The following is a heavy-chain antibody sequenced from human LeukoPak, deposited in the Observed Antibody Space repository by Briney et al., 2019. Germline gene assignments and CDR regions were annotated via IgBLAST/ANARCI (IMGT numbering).Heavy chain of an antibody. J-gene: IGHJ6*02. CDR3: YGGNRFGMDV. D-gene: IGHD4-23*01. V-gene: IGHV4-34*01. CDR2: INHSGST. CDR1: GGSFSGYY. Sequence: SETLSLTCAVYGGSFSGYYWSWIRQPPGKGLEWIGEINHSGSTNYNPSLKSRVTISVDTSKNQFSLKLSSVTAADTAVYYPYGGNRFGMDVWGQGTTVTVSS.